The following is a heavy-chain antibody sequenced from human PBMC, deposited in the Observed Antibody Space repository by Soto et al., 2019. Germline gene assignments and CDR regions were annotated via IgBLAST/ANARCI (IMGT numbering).Heavy chain of an antibody. J-gene: IGHJ4*02. D-gene: IGHD2-15*01. CDR3: AKRRGAGGHFDY. CDR1: GFTFSSYA. V-gene: IGHV3-23*01. Sequence: GSLRLSCAASGFTFSSYAMGWVRQGPGKGLEWVAVASIGGSTHYADSVRGRFTISRDNSKNTLSLQMNSLTAEDTAVYFCAKRRGAGGHFDYWGQGALVTVSS. CDR2: ASIGGST.